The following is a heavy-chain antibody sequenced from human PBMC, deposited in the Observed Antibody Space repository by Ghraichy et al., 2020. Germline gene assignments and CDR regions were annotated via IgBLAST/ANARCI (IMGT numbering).Heavy chain of an antibody. Sequence: SVKVSCKASGGTLSSYAISWVRQAPGQGLEWMGRIIPILGMSNYAQKFQGRVTITAAKSTSIVYMELSRLRSEDTAVYYCARDRRFGEVRYYYYYGMDVWGPGTTVTVSS. CDR1: GGTLSSYA. D-gene: IGHD3-10*01. J-gene: IGHJ6*02. V-gene: IGHV1-69*04. CDR3: ARDRRFGEVRYYYYYGMDV. CDR2: IIPILGMS.